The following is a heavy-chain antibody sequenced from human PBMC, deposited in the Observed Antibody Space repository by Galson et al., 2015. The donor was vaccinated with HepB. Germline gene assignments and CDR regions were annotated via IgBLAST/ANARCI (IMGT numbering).Heavy chain of an antibody. CDR3: ARVDYYDSSGRSLRFDY. CDR1: GFTFSSYG. Sequence: SLRLSCAASGFTFSSYGMHWVRQAPGKGLEWVAVISYNGSNKYYVDSVKGRFTISRDNSKNTLYLQMNSLRAEDTAVYYCARVDYYDSSGRSLRFDYWGQGTLVTVSS. J-gene: IGHJ4*02. D-gene: IGHD3-22*01. CDR2: ISYNGSNK. V-gene: IGHV3-30*03.